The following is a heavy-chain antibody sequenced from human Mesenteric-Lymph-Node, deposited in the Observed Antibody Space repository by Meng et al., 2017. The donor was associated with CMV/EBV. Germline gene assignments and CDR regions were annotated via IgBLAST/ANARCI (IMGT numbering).Heavy chain of an antibody. D-gene: IGHD3-3*01. CDR1: GFIFDDYT. V-gene: IGHV3-9*01. CDR2: INSNRDII. J-gene: IGHJ4*02. Sequence: GGSLRLSCVASGFIFDDYTMHWVRQAPGKGLEWVSGINSNRDIIGYADSVKGRFTISRDNAKNSLYLQMNSLRPEDTALYYCAKGGPPLRFLEWLLDSWGQGTLVTVSS. CDR3: AKGGPPLRFLEWLLDS.